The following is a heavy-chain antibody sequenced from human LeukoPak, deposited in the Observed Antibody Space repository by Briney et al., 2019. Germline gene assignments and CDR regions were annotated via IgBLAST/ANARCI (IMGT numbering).Heavy chain of an antibody. V-gene: IGHV4-61*01. J-gene: IGHJ4*01. D-gene: IGHD3-10*01. Sequence: PSETLALTRAVSVASVSSSTYSWSWIRQPPGKGLEWIAYIHYNGRTTYNPSLKSRVTISLHTSKNQCSLRLSSVTDADTAVYYCASDYGSGSWRFDYWGPGNLGSVSS. CDR2: IHYNGRT. CDR3: ASDYGSGSWRFDY. CDR1: VASVSSSTYS.